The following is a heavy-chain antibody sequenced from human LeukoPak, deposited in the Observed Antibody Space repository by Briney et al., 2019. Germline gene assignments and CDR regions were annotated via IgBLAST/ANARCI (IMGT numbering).Heavy chain of an antibody. CDR2: ISGGSRHI. V-gene: IGHV3-21*01. CDR1: GLTFSSYS. D-gene: IGHD3-16*02. J-gene: IGHJ4*01. Sequence: GGSLRLSCAASGLTFSSYSMAWVRQAPGKGLVWVSSISGGSRHIHYTDSVEGRFTISRDNAKDSLYLQMNSLRDEDTAVYYCARLGLGTYDYVWGSYRYLGHWGHGILVTVSS. CDR3: ARLGLGTYDYVWGSYRYLGH.